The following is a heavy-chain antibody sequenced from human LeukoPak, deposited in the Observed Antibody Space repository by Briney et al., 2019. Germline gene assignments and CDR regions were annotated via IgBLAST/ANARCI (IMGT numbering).Heavy chain of an antibody. J-gene: IGHJ4*02. CDR3: ARGHGNGWHDY. CDR1: GGSVTSHF. V-gene: IGHV4-59*02. D-gene: IGHD6-19*01. Sequence: SETLSLTCTVSGGSVTSHFWSWIRQPPGRGLEYIGYSSYTGNTRYNPSLEGRVTISLDTSKNQFSLKLSSLTPADTAVYYCARGHGNGWHDYWGQGTPVTLSS. CDR2: SSYTGNT.